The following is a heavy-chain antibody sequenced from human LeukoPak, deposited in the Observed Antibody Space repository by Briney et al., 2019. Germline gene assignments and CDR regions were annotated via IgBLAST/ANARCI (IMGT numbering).Heavy chain of an antibody. CDR2: VSIGGSFI. D-gene: IGHD4-17*01. Sequence: GGSLRLSCAASGFTFNSYEMNWVRQAPGKGLEWVSFVSIGGSFIYYADSVKGRFTISSDDAKNSLYLQMNSLTAEDTAEYYCARNKINTVTTGWYFDLWGRGTLVSVSS. CDR1: GFTFNSYE. CDR3: ARNKINTVTTGWYFDL. V-gene: IGHV3-21*01. J-gene: IGHJ2*01.